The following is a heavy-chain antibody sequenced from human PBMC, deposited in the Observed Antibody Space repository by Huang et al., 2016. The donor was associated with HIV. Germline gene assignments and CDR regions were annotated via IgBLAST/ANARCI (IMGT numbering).Heavy chain of an antibody. V-gene: IGHV4-34*02. Sequence: QVHLQQWGAGLLKSAETLSLTCAVYGGSVSGYYWSWLRQTPGKGLEWIGEINHLGSPNYNPSRKSRVSISMDGSKKQFSLKLRSMSDADTAVYFCARDATKNPRGWFDPWGQGTLVTVSS. D-gene: IGHD3-10*01. J-gene: IGHJ5*02. CDR1: GGSVSGYY. CDR3: ARDATKNPRGWFDP. CDR2: INHLGSP.